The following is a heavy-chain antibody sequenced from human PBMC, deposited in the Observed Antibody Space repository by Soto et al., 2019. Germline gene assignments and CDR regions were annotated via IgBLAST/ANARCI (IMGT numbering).Heavy chain of an antibody. CDR2: TYYRSKWYN. CDR3: ARVSGSGSYYNGGLRYYYGMDV. V-gene: IGHV6-1*01. CDR1: GDSVSSNSAA. Sequence: SQTLSLTCAISGDSVSSNSAAWNWIRQSPSRGLEWLGRTYYRSKWYNDYAVSVKSRITINPDTSKNQFSLQVNSVTPEDTAVYYCARVSGSGSYYNGGLRYYYGMDVWGQGTTVTVSS. J-gene: IGHJ6*02. D-gene: IGHD3-10*01.